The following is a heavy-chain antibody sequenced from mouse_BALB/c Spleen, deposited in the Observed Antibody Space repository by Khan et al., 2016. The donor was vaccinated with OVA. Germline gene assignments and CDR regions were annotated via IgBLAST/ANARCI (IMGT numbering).Heavy chain of an antibody. CDR3: ARHSDWAWAMDY. J-gene: IGHJ4*01. D-gene: IGHD4-1*01. CDR2: IRSGGGIT. V-gene: IGHV5-12-1*01. CDR1: GFAFSSYD. Sequence: EVELVESGGGLVKPGGSLKVSCAASGFAFSSYDMSWVRQTPEKRLEWVAYIRSGGGITSYPDTVKGRFTISRDNANNTLDLQMSSVKSEDTSMYYCARHSDWAWAMDYWGQGTSVTVSS.